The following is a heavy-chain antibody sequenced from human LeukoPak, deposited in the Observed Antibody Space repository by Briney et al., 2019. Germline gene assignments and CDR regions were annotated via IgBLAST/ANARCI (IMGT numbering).Heavy chain of an antibody. CDR1: GFTVSSYY. CDR2: IYTGGGR. CDR3: ARGIDY. V-gene: IGHV3-53*01. J-gene: IGHJ4*02. Sequence: GGSLRLSCAASGFTVSSYYMNWVRQAPGKELEWVSVIYTGGGRYYADSVRGRFTISRDTSKNMVFLQMNSLRVEETAVYYCARGIDYWGRGTLVTVSS.